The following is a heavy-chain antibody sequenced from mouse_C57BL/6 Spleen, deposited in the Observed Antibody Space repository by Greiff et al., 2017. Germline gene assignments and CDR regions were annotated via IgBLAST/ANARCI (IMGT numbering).Heavy chain of an antibody. V-gene: IGHV1-50*01. D-gene: IGHD1-1*02. CDR2: IDPSDSYT. J-gene: IGHJ2*01. Sequence: QVQLQQPGAELVKPGASVKLSCKASGYTFTSYWMQWVKQRPGQGLEWIGEIDPSDSYTNYNQKFKGKATLTVDPSSSTAYMQLSSLTSEDSAVYYCARLRVAKKDYFDYWGQGTTLTVSS. CDR1: GYTFTSYW. CDR3: ARLRVAKKDYFDY.